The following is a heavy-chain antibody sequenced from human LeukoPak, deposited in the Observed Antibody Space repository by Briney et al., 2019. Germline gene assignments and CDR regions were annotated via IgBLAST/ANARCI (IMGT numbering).Heavy chain of an antibody. CDR3: AWSSPPTYYHFYYYMDV. CDR1: RYTFTGYY. V-gene: IGHV1-2*02. J-gene: IGHJ6*03. CDR2: INPSSGGA. Sequence: EASVKVSCKASRYTFTGYYIHWVRQAPGQGLEWMGWINPSSGGAKYAQNFQGRVIMSTDTSVSTAYMELSSLRSDDTAVYYCAWSSPPTYYHFYYYMDVWGKGSTVTVSS. D-gene: IGHD3-3*01.